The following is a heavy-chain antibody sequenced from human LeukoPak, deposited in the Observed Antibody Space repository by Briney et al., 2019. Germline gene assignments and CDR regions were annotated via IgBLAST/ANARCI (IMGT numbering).Heavy chain of an antibody. Sequence: GESLKISCKGSGYSFTSYWIGWVRQMPGKGLEWMGIIYPGDSDTRYSPSFQGQVTISADKSISTAYLQWSSLKASDTAMYYCARAGRYCSSTSCLDLNYWGQGTLVTVSS. J-gene: IGHJ4*02. CDR2: IYPGDSDT. CDR1: GYSFTSYW. V-gene: IGHV5-51*01. CDR3: ARAGRYCSSTSCLDLNY. D-gene: IGHD2-2*01.